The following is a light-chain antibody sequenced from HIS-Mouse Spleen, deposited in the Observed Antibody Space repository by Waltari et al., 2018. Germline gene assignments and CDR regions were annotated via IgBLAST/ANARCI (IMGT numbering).Light chain of an antibody. J-gene: IGLJ3*02. V-gene: IGLV2-11*01. Sequence: QAALTQPRSVSGSPGQPVTISCTGTSTELGGYNYVSWYQHHPGKAPKPMIYDVSKRPSGVPDRFSGSKSGNTASLTISGLQAEDEADYYCCSYAGSYTLFGGGTKLTVL. CDR3: CSYAGSYTL. CDR2: DVS. CDR1: STELGGYNY.